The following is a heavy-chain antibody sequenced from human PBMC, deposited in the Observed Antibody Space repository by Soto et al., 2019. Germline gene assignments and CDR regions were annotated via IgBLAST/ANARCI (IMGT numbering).Heavy chain of an antibody. CDR1: GFTFSTYW. V-gene: IGHV3-74*01. CDR3: ARQNCGDYVDY. CDR2: INSDGSST. D-gene: IGHD4-17*01. Sequence: GGSLRLSCAASGFTFSTYWMHWVRQAPGKGPVWVSRINSDGSSTSYADSVKGRFTISRDNAKNTLYLQMNSLRAEDTAVYYCARQNCGDYVDYWGQGTLVTVSS. J-gene: IGHJ4*02.